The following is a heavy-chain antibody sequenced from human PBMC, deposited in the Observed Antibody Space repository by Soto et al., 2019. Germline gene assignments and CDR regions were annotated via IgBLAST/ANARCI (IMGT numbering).Heavy chain of an antibody. V-gene: IGHV3-7*01. CDR3: ASNTLGDWMTKTSWYFDL. D-gene: IGHD3-10*01. CDR1: GFTFSSYW. CDR2: IKQDGSEK. Sequence: EVQLVESGGGLVQPGGSLRLSCAASGFTFSSYWMSWVRQAPGKGLEWVANIKQDGSEKYYVDSVKGRFTISRDNAKNSLYLQMNSLRAEDTAVYYCASNTLGDWMTKTSWYFDLWGRGTLVTVSS. J-gene: IGHJ2*01.